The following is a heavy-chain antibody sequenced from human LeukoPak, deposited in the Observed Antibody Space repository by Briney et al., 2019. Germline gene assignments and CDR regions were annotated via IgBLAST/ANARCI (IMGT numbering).Heavy chain of an antibody. CDR3: AVLAVSGEFDY. CDR1: GYTFTNYG. D-gene: IGHD6-19*01. CDR2: INAVNGNT. V-gene: IGHV1-3*01. Sequence: ASVKVSCKASGYTFTNYGLHWVRQAPGQNLEWMGWINAVNGNTKYSQKFQGRVTITRDTSASTAYMGLSSLRSEDTAVYYCAVLAVSGEFDYWGQGALVTVSS. J-gene: IGHJ4*02.